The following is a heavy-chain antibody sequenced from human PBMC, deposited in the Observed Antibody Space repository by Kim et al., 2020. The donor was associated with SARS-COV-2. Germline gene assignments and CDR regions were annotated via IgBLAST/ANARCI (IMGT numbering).Heavy chain of an antibody. Sequence: TNIHYADSVKGRFTISRDNSRNTLYLQMNSLRAEDTAVYYCAIPLPPIDYWGQGTLVTVSS. J-gene: IGHJ4*02. V-gene: IGHV3-30*02. CDR2: TNI. CDR3: AIPLPPIDY.